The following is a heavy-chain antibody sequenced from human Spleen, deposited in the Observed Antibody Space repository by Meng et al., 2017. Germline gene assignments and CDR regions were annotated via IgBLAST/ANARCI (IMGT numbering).Heavy chain of an antibody. Sequence: QGRLGQSWAEVKKPGASVKVSCKASGYTFPDYWLHWVRRAPGQGLEWMGRINPKSGDTHYAQRFQGRVTMTGDTSISTAYMELSGLRSDDTAMYYCARDEDISAAGKLFGDYWGQGTLVTVSS. J-gene: IGHJ4*02. CDR1: GYTFPDYW. CDR3: ARDEDISAAGKLFGDY. D-gene: IGHD6-13*01. CDR2: INPKSGDT. V-gene: IGHV1-2*06.